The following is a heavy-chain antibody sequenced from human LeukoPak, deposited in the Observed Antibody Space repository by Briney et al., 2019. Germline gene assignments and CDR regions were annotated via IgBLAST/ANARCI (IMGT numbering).Heavy chain of an antibody. V-gene: IGHV3-23*01. CDR3: AAYGSQRGGVDP. D-gene: IGHD3-10*01. Sequence: GGSLRLSCSASGFTFTTYGMNWVRQAPGKGLEWVSGICGSGVRTYYADSVKGRFTISRDNSRNTVYLQMNSLRAEDTAVYYCAAYGSQRGGVDPWGQGTLVTVSS. CDR2: ICGSGVRT. J-gene: IGHJ5*02. CDR1: GFTFTTYG.